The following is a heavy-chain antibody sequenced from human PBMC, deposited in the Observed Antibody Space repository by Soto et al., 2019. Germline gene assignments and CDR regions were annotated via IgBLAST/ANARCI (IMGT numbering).Heavy chain of an antibody. J-gene: IGHJ5*02. CDR3: ARDRADTAAGPENWFDP. CDR2: INPSGGST. Sequence: QVQLVQSGAEVKKPGASVKVSCKASGYTFTSYYMHWVRQAPGQGLEWMGIINPSGGSTSYAQKFQGRVTMTRDTSTSTVYRELSSLRSEDTAVYYCARDRADTAAGPENWFDPWGQGTLVTVSS. CDR1: GYTFTSYY. V-gene: IGHV1-46*03. D-gene: IGHD6-13*01.